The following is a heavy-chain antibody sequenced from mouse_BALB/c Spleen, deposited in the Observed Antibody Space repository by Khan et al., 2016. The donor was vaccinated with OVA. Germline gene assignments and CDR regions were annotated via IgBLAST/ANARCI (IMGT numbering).Heavy chain of an antibody. V-gene: IGHV1-76*01. CDR1: GYTFTSYW. CDR3: GGEEDLYYLDY. Sequence: QVQLKQSGAELVRPGASVKLSCKTSGYTFTSYWIHWVKQTSGQGLEWIARIYPGTDNTYYNEKVNEKAKLTADKSSSTAYMQLSSLKSEDAAVYCCGGEEDLYYLDYWGQGTTLTVSS. J-gene: IGHJ2*01. CDR2: IYPGTDNT.